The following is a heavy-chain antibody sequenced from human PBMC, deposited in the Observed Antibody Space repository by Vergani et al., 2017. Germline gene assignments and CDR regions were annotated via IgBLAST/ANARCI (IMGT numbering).Heavy chain of an antibody. CDR3: ARSLGDYYYYYYMDV. J-gene: IGHJ6*03. V-gene: IGHV3-33*08. Sequence: QVQLVESGGGVVQPGRSLRLSCAASGFTFSSYGMHWVRQAPGKGLEWVAVIWYDGSNKYYADSVKGRFTISRDNSKNTLYLQMNSLRAEDTAVYYCARSLGDYYYYYYMDVGGKGTTVTVSS. CDR2: IWYDGSNK. CDR1: GFTFSSYG.